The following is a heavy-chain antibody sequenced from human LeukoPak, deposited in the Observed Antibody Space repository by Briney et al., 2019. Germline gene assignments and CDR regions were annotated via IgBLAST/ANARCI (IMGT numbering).Heavy chain of an antibody. V-gene: IGHV1-69*13. CDR1: GGTFSSYA. CDR3: ARGVTIAAAGTSVDY. D-gene: IGHD6-13*01. Sequence: SVKVSCKASGGTFSSYAISWVRQAPGQGLEWMGGIIPIFGTANYAQKFQGRVTITADESTSTAYMELSSLRSENTAVYYCARGVTIAAAGTSVDYWGQGTLVTVSS. J-gene: IGHJ4*02. CDR2: IIPIFGTA.